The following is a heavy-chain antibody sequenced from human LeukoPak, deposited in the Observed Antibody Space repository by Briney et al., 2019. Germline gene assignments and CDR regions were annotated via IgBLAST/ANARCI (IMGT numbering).Heavy chain of an antibody. CDR1: GFTFSSYG. J-gene: IGHJ4*02. V-gene: IGHV3-33*01. D-gene: IGHD6-19*01. CDR2: LWFDGNNK. Sequence: GGSLRLSCAASGFTFSSYGMHWVRQAPGKGLEWVAVLWFDGNNKYYADSVKGRFTISRDNSKNTLYLQMNSLRDEDTAVYYCARVVGSGWPPFDHWGQGTLVTVSS. CDR3: ARVVGSGWPPFDH.